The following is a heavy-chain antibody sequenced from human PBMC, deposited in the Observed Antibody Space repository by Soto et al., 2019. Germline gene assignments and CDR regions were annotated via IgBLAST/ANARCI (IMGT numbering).Heavy chain of an antibody. Sequence: GASVKVSCKASGYTFSSYGIFWVRQAPGQGLEWMGWINPKNGETKYAQRLHGRVTMTTDTSTTTAYMELRSLRSDDMAVYYCARGEHSGNYFYYCSMDVWGQGTTVTVSS. CDR3: ARGEHSGNYFYYCSMDV. V-gene: IGHV1-18*03. CDR1: GYTFSSYG. CDR2: INPKNGET. J-gene: IGHJ6*02. D-gene: IGHD3-10*01.